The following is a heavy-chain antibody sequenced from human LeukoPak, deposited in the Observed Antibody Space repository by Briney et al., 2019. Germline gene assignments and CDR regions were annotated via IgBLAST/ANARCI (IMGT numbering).Heavy chain of an antibody. CDR2: IYHSGST. J-gene: IGHJ4*02. D-gene: IGHD3-16*02. V-gene: IGHV4-38-2*02. CDR3: ATHYDYVWGSYRYMDY. Sequence: SETLSLTCTVSGYSLSSGYYWGWIRQPPGKGLEWIGSIYHSGSTYYNPSLKSRVTISVDTSKNQFSLKLSSVTAADTAVYYCATHYDYVWGSYRYMDYWGQGTLVTVSS. CDR1: GYSLSSGYY.